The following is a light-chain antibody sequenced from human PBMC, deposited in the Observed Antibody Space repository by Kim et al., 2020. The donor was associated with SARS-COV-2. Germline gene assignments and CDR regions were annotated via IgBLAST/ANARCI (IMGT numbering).Light chain of an antibody. CDR2: GAS. V-gene: IGKV3-20*01. J-gene: IGKJ2*03. CDR1: QSLGSNY. CDR3: QQYGSSPLYS. Sequence: PGERAIRSCRASQSLGSNYLAWYQQKPGQAPRLLIYGASNRVTAIPDRFSGSGSGTDFTLTISRLEPEDFAVYYCQQYGSSPLYSFGQGTKLEI.